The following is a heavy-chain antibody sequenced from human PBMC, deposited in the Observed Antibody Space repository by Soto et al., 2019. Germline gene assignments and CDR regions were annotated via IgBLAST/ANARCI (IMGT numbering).Heavy chain of an antibody. Sequence: QVQLVESGGGVVQPGRSLTLSCAASGFTFSNYAMHWVRQAPGKGLEWVAVILYDGSNKYYADSVKGRFTISRDNSKNTLYLQMDSLRAENTAVYYCASAASSCLRGMDVWGQGTTVTVSS. D-gene: IGHD6-13*01. CDR3: ASAASSCLRGMDV. CDR1: GFTFSNYA. J-gene: IGHJ6*02. V-gene: IGHV3-30-3*01. CDR2: ILYDGSNK.